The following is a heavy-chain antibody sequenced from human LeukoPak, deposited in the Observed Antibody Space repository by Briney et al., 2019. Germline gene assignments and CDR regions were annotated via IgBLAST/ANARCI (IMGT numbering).Heavy chain of an antibody. J-gene: IGHJ4*02. CDR3: ARGPYYDFWSGYGLSGY. CDR1: VCIFGTYC. V-gene: IGHV3-30*19. D-gene: IGHD3-3*01. Sequence: GGSLRLSCVASVCIFGTYCLHWVRKSPGRGLEWMVVIWYDGSQRYYADSVKGRFTISRDDSQNTIYLQMNSLRAEDTAVYYCARGPYYDFWSGYGLSGYWGQGTLVTVSS. CDR2: IWYDGSQR.